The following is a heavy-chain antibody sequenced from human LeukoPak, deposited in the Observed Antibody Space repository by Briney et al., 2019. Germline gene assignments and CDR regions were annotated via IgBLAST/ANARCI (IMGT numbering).Heavy chain of an antibody. V-gene: IGHV4-59*08. CDR2: IYYSGST. Sequence: PSETLSLTCTVSGGSISSYYWSWIRQPPGKGLEWIGYIYYSGSTNYNPSLKSRVTISVDTSKNQFSLKLSSVTAADTAVYYCARLAAAAGRYFQHWGQGTLVTVSS. CDR3: ARLAAAAGRYFQH. D-gene: IGHD6-13*01. CDR1: GGSISSYY. J-gene: IGHJ1*01.